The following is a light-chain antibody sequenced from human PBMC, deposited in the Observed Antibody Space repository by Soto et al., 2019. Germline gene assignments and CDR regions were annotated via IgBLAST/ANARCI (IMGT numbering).Light chain of an antibody. CDR3: SSSAGSLYV. J-gene: IGLJ1*01. V-gene: IGLV2-8*01. CDR2: EVS. Sequence: QSALTQPPSASGSPGQSVTISCTGTSSDVGGYNYVSWYQQHPGKAPKLMIYEVSQRPAGVPDRFSGSKSGNTASLTVSVLQAEDEADYYCSSSAGSLYVFGTGTKVTVL. CDR1: SSDVGGYNY.